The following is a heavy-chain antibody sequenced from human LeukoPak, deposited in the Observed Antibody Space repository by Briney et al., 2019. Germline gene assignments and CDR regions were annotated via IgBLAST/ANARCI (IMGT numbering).Heavy chain of an antibody. CDR1: GFTFSDYY. V-gene: IGHV3-11*05. CDR3: ARGGGIAAAGTYFFDY. D-gene: IGHD6-13*01. Sequence: PGGSLRLSCAASGFTFSDYYMSWIRQAPGKGLEWVSYISSSSYTNYADSVKGRFTISRDNAKNSLYLQMNSLRAEDTAVYYCARGGGIAAAGTYFFDYWGQGTLVTVSS. CDR2: ISSSSYT. J-gene: IGHJ4*02.